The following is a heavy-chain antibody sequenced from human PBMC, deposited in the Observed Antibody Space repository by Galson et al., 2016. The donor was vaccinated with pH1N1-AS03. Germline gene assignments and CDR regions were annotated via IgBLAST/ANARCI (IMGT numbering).Heavy chain of an antibody. Sequence: LRLSCAVSGFQLNDYAMHWVPQAPGNGLAWMAAVSNDGHNKWYADSVKSRFTISRDNSKNTLYLQVNSVRAEDTAVYYCARDALLSLPGGIDYWGQGTLVAVSS. D-gene: IGHD2/OR15-2a*01. V-gene: IGHV3-30*04. J-gene: IGHJ4*02. CDR1: GFQLNDYA. CDR2: VSNDGHNK. CDR3: ARDALLSLPGGIDY.